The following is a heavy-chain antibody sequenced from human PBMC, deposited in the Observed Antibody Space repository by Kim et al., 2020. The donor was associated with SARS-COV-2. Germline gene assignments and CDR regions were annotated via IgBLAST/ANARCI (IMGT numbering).Heavy chain of an antibody. J-gene: IGHJ6*02. CDR2: ISYDGSNK. CDR1: GFTFSSYG. V-gene: IGHV3-30*18. D-gene: IGHD5-12*01. CDR3: AKDSGSGSLWSTLYYYGMDV. Sequence: GGSLRLSCAASGFTFSSYGMHWVRQAPGKGLEWVAVISYDGSNKYYADSVKGRFTISRDNSKNTLYLQMNSLRAEDTAVYYCAKDSGSGSLWSTLYYYGMDVWGQGTTVTVSS.